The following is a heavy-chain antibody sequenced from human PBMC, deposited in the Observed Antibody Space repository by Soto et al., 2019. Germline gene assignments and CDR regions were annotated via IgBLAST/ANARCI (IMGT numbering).Heavy chain of an antibody. D-gene: IGHD1-26*01. CDR2: ISSSSSYT. CDR1: GFTFSDYY. CDR3: AREGPAGGVGATHLDY. V-gene: IGHV3-11*05. J-gene: IGHJ4*02. Sequence: PGGSLRLSCAASGFTFSDYYMSWIRQAPGKGLEWVSYISSSSSYTNYADSVKGRFTISRDNAKNSLYLQMNSLRAEDTAVYYCAREGPAGGVGATHLDYWGQGTLVTVSS.